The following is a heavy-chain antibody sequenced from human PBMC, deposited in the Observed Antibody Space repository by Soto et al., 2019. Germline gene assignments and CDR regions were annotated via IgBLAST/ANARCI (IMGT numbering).Heavy chain of an antibody. D-gene: IGHD6-19*01. CDR1: GGSFSGYY. V-gene: IGHV4-34*09. CDR3: AREQAESRGGDPDRGYYFDE. Sequence: SDTLSLTCAVYGGSFSGYYWSWIRQPPGKGLEWIGEINHSGSTNYNPSLKSRVTISVDTSKNQFSLKLSSVTAADTAVYYCAREQAESRGGDPDRGYYFDEWGQGTLVTV. J-gene: IGHJ4*02. CDR2: INHSGST.